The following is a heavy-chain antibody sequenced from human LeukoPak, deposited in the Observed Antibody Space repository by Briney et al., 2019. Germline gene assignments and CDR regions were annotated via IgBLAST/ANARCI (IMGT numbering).Heavy chain of an antibody. J-gene: IGHJ3*02. Sequence: ASVKVSCKASGYTFTSYGINWVRQAPGQGLEWMGWISTYNGNTNYAQKLQGRVTMTTDTSTSTAYMELRSLRSDDTAVYYCARAHPYCGGDCYSEGNANDAFDIWGQGTMVTVSS. D-gene: IGHD2-21*02. V-gene: IGHV1-18*01. CDR3: ARAHPYCGGDCYSEGNANDAFDI. CDR2: ISTYNGNT. CDR1: GYTFTSYG.